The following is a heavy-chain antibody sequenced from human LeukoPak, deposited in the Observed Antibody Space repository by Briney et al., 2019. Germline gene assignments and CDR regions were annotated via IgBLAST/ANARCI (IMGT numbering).Heavy chain of an antibody. J-gene: IGHJ5*02. D-gene: IGHD6-13*01. CDR2: IYYSGST. CDR1: GGSISSGGYY. CDR3: ARAAAAVWGFDP. V-gene: IGHV4-31*03. Sequence: SETLSLTCTVSGGSISSGGYYWSWIRQHPGKGLEWIGYIYYSGSTYYNPSLKSRVTISVDTSKNQFSLRLSSVTAADTAVYYCARAAAAVWGFDPWGQGTLVTVSS.